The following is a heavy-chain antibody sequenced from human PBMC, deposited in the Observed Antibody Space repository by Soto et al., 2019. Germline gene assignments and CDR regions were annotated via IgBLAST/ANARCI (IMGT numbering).Heavy chain of an antibody. Sequence: EVQLLESGGGLVQPGGSLRLSCTGSGVTFSNYAMNWVRQAPGKGLEWVSSLSGSGGTTYYADSVKGRFIISSDNSKNALYLLMNSLMAEDTALYYCAKQRADYGSGADTFYFDSWGEGALVTVSS. CDR1: GVTFSNYA. CDR2: LSGSGGTT. J-gene: IGHJ4*02. V-gene: IGHV3-23*01. D-gene: IGHD3-10*01. CDR3: AKQRADYGSGADTFYFDS.